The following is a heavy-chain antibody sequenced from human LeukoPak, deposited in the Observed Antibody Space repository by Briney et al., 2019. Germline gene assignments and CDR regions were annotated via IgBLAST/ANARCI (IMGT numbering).Heavy chain of an antibody. V-gene: IGHV3-13*01. CDR1: GFTFSSYD. D-gene: IGHD3-10*01. Sequence: GGSLRRSCAASGFTFSSYDMHWVRQATGKGLEWVSAIGTAGDTYYPGSVKGRFTISRENAKNSLYLQMNSLRAGDTAVYYCARGHYYGSGSTDDFDYWGQGTLVTVSS. J-gene: IGHJ4*02. CDR2: IGTAGDT. CDR3: ARGHYYGSGSTDDFDY.